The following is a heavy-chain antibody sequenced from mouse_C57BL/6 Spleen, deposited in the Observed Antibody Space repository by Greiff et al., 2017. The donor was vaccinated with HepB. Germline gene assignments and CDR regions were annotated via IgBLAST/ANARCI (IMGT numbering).Heavy chain of an antibody. V-gene: IGHV5-17*01. CDR1: GFTFSDYG. CDR2: ISSGSSTI. CDR3: ARKASPGTGYYFDC. Sequence: EVKVVESGGGLVKPGGSLKLSCAASGFTFSDYGMHWVRQAPEKGLEWVAYISSGSSTIYYADTVKGRFTISRDNAKNTLFLQMTSLRSEDTAMYYCARKASPGTGYYFDCWGQGTTLTVSS. D-gene: IGHD4-1*01. J-gene: IGHJ2*01.